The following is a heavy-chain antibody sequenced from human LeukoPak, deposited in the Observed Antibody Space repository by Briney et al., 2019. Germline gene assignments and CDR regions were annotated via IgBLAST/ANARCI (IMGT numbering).Heavy chain of an antibody. CDR2: INHSGST. D-gene: IGHD5-18*01. J-gene: IGHJ6*03. CDR3: ARGRTAMVSLYYYYYCMDV. Sequence: SETLSLTCAVYGGSFSGYYWSWIRQPPGKGLEWIGEINHSGSTNYNPSLKSRVTISVDTSKNQFSLKLSSVTAADTAVYYCARGRTAMVSLYYYYYCMDVWGKGTTVTVSS. V-gene: IGHV4-34*01. CDR1: GGSFSGYY.